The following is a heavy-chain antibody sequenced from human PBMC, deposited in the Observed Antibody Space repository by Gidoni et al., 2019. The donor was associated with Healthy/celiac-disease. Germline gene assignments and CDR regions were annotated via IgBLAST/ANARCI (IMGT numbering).Heavy chain of an antibody. CDR1: VCSISSYS. CDR2: IYTSGST. Sequence: QVQLQESGPGLVHPSETLSLTCTVSVCSISSYSWRWIRQPAGKGLEWIGRIYTSGSTNYNPSLKSRVTMSVDTSKNQFSLKLSSVTAADTAVYYCAREGGRAVAGTGALGYWGQGTLVTVSS. CDR3: AREGGRAVAGTGALGY. J-gene: IGHJ4*02. D-gene: IGHD6-19*01. V-gene: IGHV4-4*07.